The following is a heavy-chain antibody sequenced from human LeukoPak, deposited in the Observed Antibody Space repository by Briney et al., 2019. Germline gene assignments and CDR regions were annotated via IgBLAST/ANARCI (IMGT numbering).Heavy chain of an antibody. CDR1: GFTFDDYA. V-gene: IGHV3-9*01. D-gene: IGHD6-13*01. CDR2: ISWNSGSI. Sequence: PGRSLRLSCAASGFTFDDYAMHWVRQAPGKGLEWVSGISWNSGSIGYADSVKGRFTISRDNAKNSLYLQMNSLRAEDTALYYCAKGRSPSSWYYFDYWGQGTLVTVSS. J-gene: IGHJ4*02. CDR3: AKGRSPSSWYYFDY.